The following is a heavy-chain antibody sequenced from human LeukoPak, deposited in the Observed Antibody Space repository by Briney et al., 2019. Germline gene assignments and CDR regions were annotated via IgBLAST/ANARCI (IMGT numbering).Heavy chain of an antibody. Sequence: PGRSLRLSCAASGFTFDDYAMHWVRQAPGKGLEWVSGISWNSGSIGYADSVKGRFTISRDNAKNSLYLQMNSLRAEDMALYYCVKEEYRGGFDYWGQGTLVTVSS. CDR2: ISWNSGSI. CDR3: VKEEYRGGFDY. D-gene: IGHD1-26*01. J-gene: IGHJ4*02. V-gene: IGHV3-9*03. CDR1: GFTFDDYA.